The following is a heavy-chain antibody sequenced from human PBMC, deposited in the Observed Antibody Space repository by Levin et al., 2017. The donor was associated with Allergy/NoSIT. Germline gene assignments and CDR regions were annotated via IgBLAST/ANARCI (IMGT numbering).Heavy chain of an antibody. V-gene: IGHV3-30*18. CDR3: AKDGGSSFDY. Sequence: LTCAASGFTFTCCGMHWVRQAPGKGLEWVAVVAYDGDKKYYADSVKGRFTISRDNSKDMLYLQMNSLRVEDTAVYYCAKDGGSSFDYWGQGTLVTVSS. J-gene: IGHJ4*02. D-gene: IGHD6-6*01. CDR2: VAYDGDKK. CDR1: GFTFTCCG.